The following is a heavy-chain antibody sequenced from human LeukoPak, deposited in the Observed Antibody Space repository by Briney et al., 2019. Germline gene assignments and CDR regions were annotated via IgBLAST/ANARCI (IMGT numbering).Heavy chain of an antibody. Sequence: SETLSLTCTVSGVSISSGDYYWSWIRQPPGKGLEWIGYMYSSGSTYYNPSHKSRATISVDTSKNQFSLKLSSVTAADTAVYYCARPYYYDSRIDPWGQGTLVTVSS. V-gene: IGHV4-30-4*01. CDR1: GVSISSGDYY. CDR2: MYSSGST. D-gene: IGHD3-22*01. CDR3: ARPYYYDSRIDP. J-gene: IGHJ5*02.